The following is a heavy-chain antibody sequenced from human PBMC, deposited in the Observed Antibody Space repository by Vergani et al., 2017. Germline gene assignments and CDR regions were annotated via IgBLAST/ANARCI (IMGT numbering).Heavy chain of an antibody. D-gene: IGHD5-18*01. CDR3: ARQSSGYNSFYYFDY. CDR2: IYPGDSDT. J-gene: IGHJ4*02. V-gene: IGHV5-51*01. CDR1: GYSFTSYW. Sequence: EVQLVQSGAEVKKPGESLKISCKGSGYSFTSYWIGWVRQMAGKGLEWMGIIYPGDSDTRYSPSFQGQVTISADKSISTAYLQWTSLKASDTAMYYCARQSSGYNSFYYFDYWGQGTLVTVSS.